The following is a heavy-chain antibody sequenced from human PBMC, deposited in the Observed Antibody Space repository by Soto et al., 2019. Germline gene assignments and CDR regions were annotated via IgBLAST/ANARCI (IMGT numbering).Heavy chain of an antibody. CDR2: TYYRSKWYN. Sequence: PSQTLSLTCAISGDSVSSNSAAWNWIRQSPSRGLEWLGRTYYRSKWYNDYAVSVKSRITINPDTSKNQFSLQLNSVTPEDTAVYYCARDLTPYSYGYGWGCMDVWGQGTTVTVSS. V-gene: IGHV6-1*01. D-gene: IGHD5-18*01. J-gene: IGHJ6*02. CDR1: GDSVSSNSAA. CDR3: ARDLTPYSYGYGWGCMDV.